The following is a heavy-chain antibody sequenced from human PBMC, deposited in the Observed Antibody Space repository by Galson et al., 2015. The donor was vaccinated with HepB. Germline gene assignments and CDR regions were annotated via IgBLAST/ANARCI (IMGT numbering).Heavy chain of an antibody. CDR2: ISSSSSYI. Sequence: SLRLSCAASGFTFSSYSMNWVRQAPGKGLEWVSSISSSSSYIYYADSVKGRFTISRDNAKNSLYLQMNSLRAEDTAVYYCASSAGGSSWADYWGQGTLVTVSS. D-gene: IGHD6-13*01. V-gene: IGHV3-21*01. CDR1: GFTFSSYS. CDR3: ASSAGGSSWADY. J-gene: IGHJ4*02.